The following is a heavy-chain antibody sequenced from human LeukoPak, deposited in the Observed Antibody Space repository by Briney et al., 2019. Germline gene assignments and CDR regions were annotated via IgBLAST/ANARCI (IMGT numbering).Heavy chain of an antibody. V-gene: IGHV3-23*01. CDR1: GFTFRNYG. J-gene: IGHJ4*02. Sequence: GGSLRLSCAASGFTFRNYGMSWVRQAPGKGPEWVSGISGSGGSTYYSDSVKGRFTISRDNSKSTLYLQMNSLRGEDTAIYYCATYRQVLLPFESWGQGTLVTVSS. CDR3: ATYRQVLLPFES. CDR2: ISGSGGST. D-gene: IGHD2-8*02.